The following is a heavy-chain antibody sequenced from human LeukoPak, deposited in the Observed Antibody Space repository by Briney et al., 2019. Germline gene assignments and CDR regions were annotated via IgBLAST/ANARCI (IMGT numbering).Heavy chain of an antibody. D-gene: IGHD3-22*01. CDR1: GGSISSHY. Sequence: PSETLSLTCTVSGGSISSHYWGWIRHPPGKGLGWIWYISYTGSTNYNPSLKSRVTISVDTSKNQFSLKLSSVTAADTAVYYCARWYSSGYYYYYYYMDVWGKGTTVTVSS. CDR2: ISYTGST. CDR3: ARWYSSGYYYYYYYMDV. V-gene: IGHV4-59*11. J-gene: IGHJ6*03.